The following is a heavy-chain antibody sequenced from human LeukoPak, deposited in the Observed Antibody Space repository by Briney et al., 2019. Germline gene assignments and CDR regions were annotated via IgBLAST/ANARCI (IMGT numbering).Heavy chain of an antibody. J-gene: IGHJ4*02. D-gene: IGHD2-21*02. CDR1: GYTFSSYG. CDR2: ISAYNGNT. Sequence: ASVKVSCKASGYTFSSYGFSWVRQAPGQGLEWMGWISAYNGNTKYAQKLQDRVSMTTDTSTSIAYMELRSLRSDDTAVYYCARDGDWARSSDYWGQGTLVTVSS. CDR3: ARDGDWARSSDY. V-gene: IGHV1-18*01.